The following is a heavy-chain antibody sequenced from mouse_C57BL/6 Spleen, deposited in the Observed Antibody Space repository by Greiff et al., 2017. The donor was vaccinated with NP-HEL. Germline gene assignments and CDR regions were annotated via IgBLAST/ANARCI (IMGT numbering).Heavy chain of an antibody. V-gene: IGHV1-7*01. J-gene: IGHJ2*01. CDR1: GYTFTSYW. CDR3: ARSDYSNGFDY. CDR2: INPSSGYT. Sequence: QVHVKQSGAELAKPGASVKLSCKASGYTFTSYWMHWVKQRPGQGLEWIGYINPSSGYTKYNQKFKDKATLTADKSSSTAYMQLSSLTYEDSAVYYCARSDYSNGFDYWGQGTTLTVSS. D-gene: IGHD2-5*01.